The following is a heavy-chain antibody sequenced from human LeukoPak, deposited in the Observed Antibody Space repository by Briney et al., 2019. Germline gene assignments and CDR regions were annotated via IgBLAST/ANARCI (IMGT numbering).Heavy chain of an antibody. D-gene: IGHD3-22*01. Sequence: GGSLRLSCAASGFTFSSYAMSWVRQAPGKGLEWVSAISGSGGSTYYADSVKGRFTISRDNAKNSLYLQMNSLGAEDTAVYYCARYHGSSGLTHDYWGQGTLVTVSS. J-gene: IGHJ4*02. CDR2: ISGSGGST. CDR1: GFTFSSYA. CDR3: ARYHGSSGLTHDY. V-gene: IGHV3-23*01.